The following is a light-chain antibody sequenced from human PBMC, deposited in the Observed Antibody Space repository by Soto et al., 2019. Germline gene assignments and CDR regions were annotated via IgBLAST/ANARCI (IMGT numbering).Light chain of an antibody. CDR3: QSYDSSLSGYV. CDR1: SSNIGNNF. J-gene: IGLJ1*01. Sequence: QSVLTQPPSVSAAPGQKVTISCSGSSSNIGNNFVSWYQQLPGAAPKLLIFANINRPSGVPDRFSGSKSGTSASLAITGLRAEDEADYYCQSYDSSLSGYVFGTGTKVTVL. CDR2: ANI. V-gene: IGLV1-40*01.